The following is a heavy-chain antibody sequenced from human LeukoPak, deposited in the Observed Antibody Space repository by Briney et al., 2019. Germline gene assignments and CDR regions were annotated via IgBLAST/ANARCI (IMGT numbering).Heavy chain of an antibody. J-gene: IGHJ6*04. D-gene: IGHD3-10*01. CDR3: ARRTVRGVWALLSPYGMDV. CDR1: GDSISSSNW. CDR2: IYDSGGT. V-gene: IGHV4-4*02. Sequence: PSETLSLTCTGSGDSISSSNWWRWVRQPPGEGLEWIGQIYDSGGTNYNPSLKGRVTISVDKSKNKFSLKLSSVTAEDTAVYYCARRTVRGVWALLSPYGMDVWGKGTTVTVSS.